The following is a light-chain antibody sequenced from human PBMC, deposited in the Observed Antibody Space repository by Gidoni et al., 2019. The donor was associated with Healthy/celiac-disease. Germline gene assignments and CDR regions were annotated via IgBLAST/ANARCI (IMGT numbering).Light chain of an antibody. CDR1: SNNKNY. Sequence: SNNKNYLAWYPQKPGQPPKLLIYWASTRESGVPDRFSGSGSGTDFTLTISSLQAEDVAVYYCQQYYSTPYTFGQGTKLEIK. J-gene: IGKJ2*01. CDR2: WAS. CDR3: QQYYSTPYT. V-gene: IGKV4-1*01.